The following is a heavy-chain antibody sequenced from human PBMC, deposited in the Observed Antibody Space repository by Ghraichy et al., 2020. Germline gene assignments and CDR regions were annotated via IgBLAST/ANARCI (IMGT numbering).Heavy chain of an antibody. CDR2: LHYSGSS. D-gene: IGHD3-22*01. CDR3: ARQGYYDSSEDY. V-gene: IGHV4-59*08. CDR1: GGSIGTYY. Sequence: SETLSLTCSVSGGSIGTYYWNWIRQPPGKGLEWIGFLHYSGSSNYNPYLKDRVTMSIDTSKNQFSLKLTSVTAADTAVYYCARQGYYDSSEDYWGQGTLVTVSS. J-gene: IGHJ4*02.